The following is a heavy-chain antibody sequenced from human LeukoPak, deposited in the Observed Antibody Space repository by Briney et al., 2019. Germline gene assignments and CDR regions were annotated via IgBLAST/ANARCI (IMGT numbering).Heavy chain of an antibody. CDR3: ARDPTPAFDY. Sequence: GGSLRLSCAASGFTFKNYWMSWVRQAPGKGLEWVANIQQDGTEKDYLDSVKGRFTISRDNAKNSLYLQMNSLRAEDTAVYYCARDPTPAFDYWGQGTLVTVSS. CDR2: IQQDGTEK. CDR1: GFTFKNYW. D-gene: IGHD2-2*01. J-gene: IGHJ4*02. V-gene: IGHV3-7*01.